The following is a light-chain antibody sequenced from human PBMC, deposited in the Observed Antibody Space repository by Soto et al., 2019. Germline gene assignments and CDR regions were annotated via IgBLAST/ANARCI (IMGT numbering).Light chain of an antibody. J-gene: IGKJ4*01. Sequence: DIVMTQSPDSLAVSLGERATIKCKSSQSVLYSSNNKNYLAWYQQKPGQPPKLLIYWASTRESGVPDRFSGSGSGTDLTLTISRLQAEDVAVYYCQQYYSTPLTFGGGTKVEIK. V-gene: IGKV4-1*01. CDR2: WAS. CDR1: QSVLYSSNNKNY. CDR3: QQYYSTPLT.